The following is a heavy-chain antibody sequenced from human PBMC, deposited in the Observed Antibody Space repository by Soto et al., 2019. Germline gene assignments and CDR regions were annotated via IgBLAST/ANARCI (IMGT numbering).Heavy chain of an antibody. V-gene: IGHV1-24*01. CDR3: AMNPLYYYGSGSQEQYFDY. CDR1: GYTFTSYG. CDR2: FDPEDGET. Sequence: GASVKVSCKASGYTFTSYGISWVRQAPGQGLEWMGGFDPEDGETIYAQKFQGRVTMTEDTSTDTAYMELSSLRSEDTAVYYCAMNPLYYYGSGSQEQYFDYWGQGTLVTVSS. D-gene: IGHD3-10*01. J-gene: IGHJ4*02.